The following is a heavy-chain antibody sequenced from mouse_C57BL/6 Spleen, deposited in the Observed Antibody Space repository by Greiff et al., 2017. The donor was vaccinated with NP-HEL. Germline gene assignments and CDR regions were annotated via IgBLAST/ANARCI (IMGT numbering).Heavy chain of an antibody. CDR3: GGGLVRAQTTMDY. CDR1: GYTFTSYW. CDR2: IDPPDSYT. D-gene: IGHD3-2*02. V-gene: IGHV1-69*01. J-gene: IGHJ4*01. Sequence: QVQLQQPGAELVMPGASVKLSCKASGYTFTSYWMHWVKQRPGQGLEWIGEIDPPDSYTNYNQKFKCKTTLTVDKSSSTAYMQLSSLTSEDSAVYYYGGGLVRAQTTMDYWGQGTSVTVSS.